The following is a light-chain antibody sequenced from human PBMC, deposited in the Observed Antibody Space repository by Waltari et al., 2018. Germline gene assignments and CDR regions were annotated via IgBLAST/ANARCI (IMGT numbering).Light chain of an antibody. CDR2: DVT. V-gene: IGLV2-14*03. J-gene: IGLJ3*02. CDR3: SSFATSITWV. CDR1: SSDVGAYNY. Sequence: QSALTQPASVSGSPGQSITISCTGTSSDVGAYNYVSWYQQQPGKAPKLMIYDVTNPPSGVSDRVSGSKSGNTASLTISGLQAEDEADYYCSSFATSITWVFGGGTKLTVL.